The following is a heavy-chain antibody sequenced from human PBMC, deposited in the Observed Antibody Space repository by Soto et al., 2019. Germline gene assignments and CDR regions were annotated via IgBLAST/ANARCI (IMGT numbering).Heavy chain of an antibody. Sequence: QVQLVQSGAAVKKPGSSVKVSCKASGGTFSSYAISWVRQAPGQGLEWMGGIIPIFGTANYEQKFQGRVTITADESTSTDYMELSSLRSEDTAVYYCAGAPQGVYWGGGFDYWGQGTLVTVSS. CDR1: GGTFSSYA. CDR2: IIPIFGTA. D-gene: IGHD7-27*01. J-gene: IGHJ4*02. CDR3: AGAPQGVYWGGGFDY. V-gene: IGHV1-69*01.